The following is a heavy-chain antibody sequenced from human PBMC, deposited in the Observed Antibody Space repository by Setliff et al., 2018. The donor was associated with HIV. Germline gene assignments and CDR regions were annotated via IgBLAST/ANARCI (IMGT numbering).Heavy chain of an antibody. Sequence: AGSLRLSCAASGLTLSIYSMSWLRQAPGKGLDWVSAIDPSGDLTYYADSVKGRFTISRDNSKNVLSLQMNSLRAEDTAVYYCAKVDNGHCDSTSCRDFDYWGRGTLVTVSS. CDR2: IDPSGDLT. V-gene: IGHV3-23*01. J-gene: IGHJ4*02. CDR3: AKVDNGHCDSTSCRDFDY. CDR1: GLTLSIYS. D-gene: IGHD2-2*03.